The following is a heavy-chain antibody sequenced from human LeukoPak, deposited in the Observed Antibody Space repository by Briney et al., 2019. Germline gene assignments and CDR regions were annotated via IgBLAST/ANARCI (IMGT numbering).Heavy chain of an antibody. CDR3: ARAILALGVDY. CDR1: GGSISSYY. J-gene: IGHJ4*02. V-gene: IGHV4-59*08. D-gene: IGHD3-3*02. Sequence: SETLSLTCTVSGGSISSYYWSWIRQPPGKGLEWIGYIYYSGSTNYNPSLKSRVTISVDTSKNQFSLKLSSVTAADTAVYYCARAILALGVDYWGQGTLVTVSS. CDR2: IYYSGST.